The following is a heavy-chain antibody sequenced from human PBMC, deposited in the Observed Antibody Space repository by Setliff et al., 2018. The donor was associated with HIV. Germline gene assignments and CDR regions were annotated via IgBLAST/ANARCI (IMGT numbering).Heavy chain of an antibody. D-gene: IGHD3-22*01. CDR3: ARVKYYDSSGYSIGAFDI. J-gene: IGHJ3*02. CDR1: GGTFSSYV. V-gene: IGHV1-8*02. Sequence: ASVKVSCKASGGTFSSYVINWVRQATGQGLEWMGWMNPNSGNTGYAQKFQGRVTMTRNTSISTAYMELSSLRSEDTAVYYCARVKYYDSSGYSIGAFDIWGQGTMVTVSS. CDR2: MNPNSGNT.